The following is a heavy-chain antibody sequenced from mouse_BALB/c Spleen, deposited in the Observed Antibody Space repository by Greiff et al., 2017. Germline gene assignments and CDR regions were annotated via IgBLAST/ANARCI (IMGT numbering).Heavy chain of an antibody. Sequence: EVQLQQSGPELVKPGASVKISCKASGYTFTDYNMHWVKQSHGKSLEWIGYIYPYNGGTGYNQKFKSKATLTVDNSSSTAYMELRSLTSEDSAVYYCAIEGWDEGFAYWGQGTLVTVSA. J-gene: IGHJ3*01. CDR1: GYTFTDYN. V-gene: IGHV1S29*02. CDR2: IYPYNGGT. D-gene: IGHD3-3*01. CDR3: AIEGWDEGFAY.